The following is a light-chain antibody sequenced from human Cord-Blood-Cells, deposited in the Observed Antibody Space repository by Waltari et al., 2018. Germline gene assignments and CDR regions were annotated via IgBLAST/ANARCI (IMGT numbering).Light chain of an antibody. CDR3: SSYTSSSTKV. CDR1: IIDAGGYNY. V-gene: IGLV2-14*01. Sequence: QSALTQPASVSGSPGQSLTISCTGTIIDAGGYNYVSWYQQHPAKAPKLMIYEVNNRPSGVSNRFSGSKSGNTASLTISGLQAEDEADYYCSSYTSSSTKVFGTGTKVTVL. J-gene: IGLJ1*01. CDR2: EVN.